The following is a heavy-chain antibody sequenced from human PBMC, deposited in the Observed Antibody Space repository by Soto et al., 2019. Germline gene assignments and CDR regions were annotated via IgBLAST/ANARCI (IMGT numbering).Heavy chain of an antibody. D-gene: IGHD6-19*01. Sequence: GGSLRLSCAASGFTFSSYAMHWVRQAPGKGLEWVAVISYDGSNKYYVDSVKGRFTISRDNSKNTLYPQMNSLRVEDTAVYYCVRDPGSGWTHYYYYGMDVWGQGTTVTVSS. CDR2: ISYDGSNK. V-gene: IGHV3-30-3*01. CDR3: VRDPGSGWTHYYYYGMDV. J-gene: IGHJ6*02. CDR1: GFTFSSYA.